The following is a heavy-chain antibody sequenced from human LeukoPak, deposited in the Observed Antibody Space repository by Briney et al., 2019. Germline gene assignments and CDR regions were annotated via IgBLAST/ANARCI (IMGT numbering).Heavy chain of an antibody. CDR3: ARDSGSPPGYYYYYYMDV. J-gene: IGHJ6*03. CDR1: GGSISSSRYY. Sequence: PSETLSLTCTASGGSISSSRYYWGWIRQPPGKGLEWIGSNSGSTYYNPSLKSRVTISVDTSKNQFSLKLSSVTAADTAVYYCARDSGSPPGYYYYYYMDVWGKGTTVTVSS. D-gene: IGHD1-26*01. V-gene: IGHV4-39*07. CDR2: NSGST.